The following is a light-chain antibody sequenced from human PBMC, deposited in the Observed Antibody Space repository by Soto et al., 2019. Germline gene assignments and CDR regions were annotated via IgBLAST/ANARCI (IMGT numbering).Light chain of an antibody. Sequence: QSVLTQPRSVSGSPGHSVTISCTGTSSDVGGYSYVSWYQQHPGKAPKPMISDVSKRPSGVPDRFSGSKFGNTASLTISGLQAEDEADYYCCSYEGAFTYVFGSGTKVTLL. CDR1: SSDVGGYSY. CDR3: CSYEGAFTYV. CDR2: DVS. V-gene: IGLV2-11*01. J-gene: IGLJ1*01.